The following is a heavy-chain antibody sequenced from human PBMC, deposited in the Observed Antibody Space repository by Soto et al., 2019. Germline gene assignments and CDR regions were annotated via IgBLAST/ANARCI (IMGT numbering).Heavy chain of an antibody. V-gene: IGHV3-33*01. CDR2: IWYDGSNK. CDR1: GFTFSSYG. CDR3: ARALAAAGGVFGY. Sequence: GSLRLSCAASGFTFSSYGMHWVRQAPGKGREWVAVIWYDGSNKYYADSVKGRFTISRDNSKNTLYLQMNSLRAEDTAVYYCARALAAAGGVFGYWGQGTLVTVSS. J-gene: IGHJ4*02. D-gene: IGHD6-13*01.